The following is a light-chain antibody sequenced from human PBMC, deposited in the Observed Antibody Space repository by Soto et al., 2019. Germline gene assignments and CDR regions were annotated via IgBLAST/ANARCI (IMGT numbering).Light chain of an antibody. CDR1: QSVSSIY. J-gene: IGKJ1*01. CDR2: GAY. Sequence: EIVLTQSPGTLSLSPGERATLSCRASQSVSSIYLAWYQQKPGQAPRLLIYGAYSRATCIPDRFSGSGSGTDFTLTISRLESEYFAVYYCQQYGSSPRTFGQGTKVEIK. CDR3: QQYGSSPRT. V-gene: IGKV3-20*01.